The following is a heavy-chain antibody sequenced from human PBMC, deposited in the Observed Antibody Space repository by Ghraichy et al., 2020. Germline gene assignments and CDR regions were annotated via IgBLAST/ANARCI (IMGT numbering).Heavy chain of an antibody. CDR3: ARATIGDGMDV. V-gene: IGHV4-34*01. CDR2: INHSGSS. CDR1: GGSFSDYY. D-gene: IGHD3-16*01. Sequence: SETLSLTCAVYGGSFSDYYWTWIRKPPGKGLEWIGEINHSGSSQYNPSLKSRVTISVNTSKKQFSLKLTSVTAADTALYYCARATIGDGMDVWGQGTTVTVS. J-gene: IGHJ6*02.